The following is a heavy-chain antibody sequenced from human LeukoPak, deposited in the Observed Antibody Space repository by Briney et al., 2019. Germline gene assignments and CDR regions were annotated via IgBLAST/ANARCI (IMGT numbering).Heavy chain of an antibody. D-gene: IGHD5-24*01. CDR2: TSFDGSNK. J-gene: IGHJ3*02. V-gene: IGHV3-30*18. CDR3: AKEGITMARGAFDI. CDR1: GFTFSSYG. Sequence: GGSLRLSCAASGFTFSSYGMHWVRHAPGKGLEWVAITSFDGSNKYYADSVKGRFTISRDNSKNTLYLQMNSLRAEDTAVYYCAKEGITMARGAFDIWGQGTMVTVSS.